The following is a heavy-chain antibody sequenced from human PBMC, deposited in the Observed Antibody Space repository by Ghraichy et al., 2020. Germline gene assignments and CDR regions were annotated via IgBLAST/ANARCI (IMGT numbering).Heavy chain of an antibody. V-gene: IGHV4-59*11. Sequence: SETLSLTCSVSGGSLNTQYWSWIRQPPGKGLDYIGYIYHDGSTNYNPSLKGRVTISIDTSNNQFSLRLNSVTAADTAVYYCARGRRRGHCCRSLATDPFDFWGQGTLVTVSS. J-gene: IGHJ4*03. CDR2: IYHDGST. CDR1: GGSLNTQY. D-gene: IGHD3-10*01. CDR3: ARGRRRGHCCRSLATDPFDF.